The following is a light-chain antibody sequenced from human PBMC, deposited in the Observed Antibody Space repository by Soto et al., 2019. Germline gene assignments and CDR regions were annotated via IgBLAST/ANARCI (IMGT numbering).Light chain of an antibody. J-gene: IGKJ5*01. CDR1: QAISSY. Sequence: DIQMTQSPSSLSASVGDRVTITCRARQAISSYLNWDHHKPGTAPRLLVYGTSRLQRGVASRIIGSGSGTHLSLTISVLQPEDFATYYCQRSHTTPTTFGQGTRVDIK. CDR3: QRSHTTPTT. CDR2: GTS. V-gene: IGKV1-39*01.